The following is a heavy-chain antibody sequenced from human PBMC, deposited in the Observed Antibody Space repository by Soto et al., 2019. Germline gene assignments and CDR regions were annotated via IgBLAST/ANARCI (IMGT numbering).Heavy chain of an antibody. D-gene: IGHD1-1*01. CDR1: GFTFSSYS. J-gene: IGHJ4*02. CDR2: ISSSSSTI. CDR3: APGSWND. V-gene: IGHV3-48*01. Sequence: EVQLVESGGGLVQPEGSLRLSCAASGFTFSSYSMNWVRQAPWKGLEWVSYISSSSSTIYYADSVKGRFTISRDNAKNSLYLQMNRQSAEDTAVYYCAPGSWNDWGQGPLVTVSS.